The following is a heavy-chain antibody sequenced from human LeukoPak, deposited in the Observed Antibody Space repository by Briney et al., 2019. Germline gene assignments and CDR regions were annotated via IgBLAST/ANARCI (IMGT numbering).Heavy chain of an antibody. V-gene: IGHV4-39*07. D-gene: IGHD2-15*01. J-gene: IGHJ4*02. Sequence: SETLSLTRTVSGGSISSSSYYWGWIRQPPGKGLEWIGSIYYSGSTYYNPSLKSRVTISVDTSKNQFSLKLSSVTAADTAVYYCARVPSRYCSGGSCFPGYWGQGTLVTVSS. CDR1: GGSISSSSYY. CDR3: ARVPSRYCSGGSCFPGY. CDR2: IYYSGST.